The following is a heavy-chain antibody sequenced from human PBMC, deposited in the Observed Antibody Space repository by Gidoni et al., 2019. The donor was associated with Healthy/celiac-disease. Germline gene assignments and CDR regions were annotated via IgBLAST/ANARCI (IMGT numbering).Heavy chain of an antibody. CDR3: ARGVRELEPYYYYGMDV. D-gene: IGHD1-1*01. V-gene: IGHV4-61*01. J-gene: IGHJ6*02. CDR1: GGSVSSGSYY. CDR2: IYYSGST. Sequence: QVQLQESGPGLVKPSETLSLTCTVSGGSVSSGSYYWSWIRQPPGKGLEWIGYIYYSGSTNYNPSLKSRVTISVDTSKNQFSLKLSSVTAADTAVYYCARGVRELEPYYYYGMDVWGQGTTVTVSS.